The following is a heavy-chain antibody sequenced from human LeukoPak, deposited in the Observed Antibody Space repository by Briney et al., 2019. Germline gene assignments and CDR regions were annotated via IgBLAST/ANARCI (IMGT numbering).Heavy chain of an antibody. CDR2: IRSDGNNK. V-gene: IGHV3-30*02. D-gene: IGHD2-8*01. CDR3: AKGGTIGGNYFDF. J-gene: IGHJ4*02. CDR1: GFTSSSFA. Sequence: GGSLRLSCAASGFTSSSFAMHWVRQAPGKGLEWVAFIRSDGNNKKYADSVKGRFTISRDNSKNTLYLQMNGLRAEDTAVYYCAKGGTIGGNYFDFWGQGTLVTVSS.